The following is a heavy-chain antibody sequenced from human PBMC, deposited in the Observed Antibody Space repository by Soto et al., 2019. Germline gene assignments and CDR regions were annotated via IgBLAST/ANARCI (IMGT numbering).Heavy chain of an antibody. V-gene: IGHV5-51*01. D-gene: IGHD3-3*01. CDR3: TRTGVSSTFEI. CDR2: IYPRDSDT. Sequence: GGSLQISCKGSGFSFSSYWIGWVRQMPGKGLECMGIIYPRDSDTRYNPSFQGQVTISVDTSISTAYLQWSSLRTSDTAMYYCTRTGVSSTFEIWGQGTMVTVSS. CDR1: GFSFSSYW. J-gene: IGHJ3*02.